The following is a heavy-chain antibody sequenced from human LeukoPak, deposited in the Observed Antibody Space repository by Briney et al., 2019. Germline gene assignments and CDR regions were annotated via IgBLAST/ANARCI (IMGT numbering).Heavy chain of an antibody. CDR3: ARDDYKTLYYYYYMDV. V-gene: IGHV1-2*02. D-gene: IGHD3-16*01. CDR1: GYTFTDYY. Sequence: GASVKVSCKSSGYTFTDYYMHWVRQAPGQGLEWMGWINPNSGGTKYAQKFQGRVTMTRDTSITTAYMELSRLRSDDTAVYYCARDDYKTLYYYYYMDVWGKGTTVIVSS. J-gene: IGHJ6*03. CDR2: INPNSGGT.